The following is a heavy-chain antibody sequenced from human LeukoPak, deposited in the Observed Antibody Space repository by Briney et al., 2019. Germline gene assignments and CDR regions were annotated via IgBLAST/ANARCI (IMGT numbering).Heavy chain of an antibody. CDR2: INPSGGST. J-gene: IGHJ3*02. CDR3: ARALVGATGLSAFDI. V-gene: IGHV1-46*01. CDR1: GYTFTSYY. Sequence: ASVKVSCKASGYTFTSYYMHWVRQAPGQGLEWMGIINPSGGSTSYAQKFQGRVTMTRDMSTSTVYMELSSLRSEDTAVYYCARALVGATGLSAFDIWGQGTMVTVSS. D-gene: IGHD1-26*01.